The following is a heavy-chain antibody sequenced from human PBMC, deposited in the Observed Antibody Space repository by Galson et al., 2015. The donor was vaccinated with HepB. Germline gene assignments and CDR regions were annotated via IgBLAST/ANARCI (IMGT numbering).Heavy chain of an antibody. V-gene: IGHV3-30*18. Sequence: SLRLSCAASGFTFSSYGMHWVRQAPGKGLEWVAVISYDGSNKYYADSVKGRFTISRDNSKNTLYLQMNSLRAEDTAVYYCAKEYYDSSGYYESFDYWGQGTLVTVSS. D-gene: IGHD3-22*01. CDR2: ISYDGSNK. CDR3: AKEYYDSSGYYESFDY. J-gene: IGHJ4*02. CDR1: GFTFSSYG.